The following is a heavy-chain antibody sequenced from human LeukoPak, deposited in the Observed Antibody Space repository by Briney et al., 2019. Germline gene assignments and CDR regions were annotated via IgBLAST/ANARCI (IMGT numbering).Heavy chain of an antibody. J-gene: IGHJ3*02. Sequence: ASVKLSCKASGGTFSSYAISWVRQPPGQGLEWMGGIIPIFGTANYAQKFQGRVTITTDESTSTAYMELSSLRSEDTAVYYCATPTFANAFDIWGQGIMVTVSS. V-gene: IGHV1-69*05. CDR1: GGTFSSYA. CDR3: ATPTFANAFDI. CDR2: IIPIFGTA. D-gene: IGHD3-16*01.